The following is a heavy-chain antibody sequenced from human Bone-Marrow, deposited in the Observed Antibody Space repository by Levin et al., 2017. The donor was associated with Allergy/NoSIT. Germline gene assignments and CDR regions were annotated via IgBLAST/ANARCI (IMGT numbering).Heavy chain of an antibody. Sequence: ASVKVSCKASGYTFTSYDINWVRQATGQGLEWMGWMNPNSGNTGYAQKFQGRVTMTRNTSISTAYMELSSLRSEDTAVYYCARSIGLNGLVAYFYYYYGMDVWGQGTTVTVSS. J-gene: IGHJ6*02. CDR3: ARSIGLNGLVAYFYYYYGMDV. V-gene: IGHV1-8*01. CDR1: GYTFTSYD. D-gene: IGHD2/OR15-2a*01. CDR2: MNPNSGNT.